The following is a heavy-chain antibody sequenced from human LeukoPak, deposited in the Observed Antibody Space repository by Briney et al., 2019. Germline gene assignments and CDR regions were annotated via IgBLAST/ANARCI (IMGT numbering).Heavy chain of an antibody. J-gene: IGHJ4*02. V-gene: IGHV3-23*01. Sequence: GGSLRLSCAASGFTFSSYAMSWVRQAPGKELEWVSAISGSGGSTYYADSVKGRFTISRDDSKNTLYLQMNSLRAEDTAVYYCAKVRRSITMIVVVTPYFDYWGQGTLVTVSS. CDR1: GFTFSSYA. CDR2: ISGSGGST. D-gene: IGHD3-22*01. CDR3: AKVRRSITMIVVVTPYFDY.